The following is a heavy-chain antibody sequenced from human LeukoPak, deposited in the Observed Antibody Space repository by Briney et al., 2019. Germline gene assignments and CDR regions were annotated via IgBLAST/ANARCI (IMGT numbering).Heavy chain of an antibody. CDR2: ISSSGGTI. CDR1: GFTFSDSY. D-gene: IGHD3-16*01. Sequence: AGGSLRLSCSASGFTFSDSYMSWIRQVPGKGLEWISYISSSGGTIYYADSVKGRFTISRDNAKNSLYLQMNSLRAEDTAVYYCAKEGGDWGEGYFDYWGQGTLVTVSS. V-gene: IGHV3-11*01. CDR3: AKEGGDWGEGYFDY. J-gene: IGHJ4*02.